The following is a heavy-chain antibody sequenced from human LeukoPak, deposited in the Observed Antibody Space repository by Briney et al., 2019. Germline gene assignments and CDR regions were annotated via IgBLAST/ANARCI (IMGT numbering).Heavy chain of an antibody. D-gene: IGHD5-12*01. CDR2: ISGSGGRT. CDR3: AKDDDWLRFEH. J-gene: IGHJ4*02. V-gene: IGHV3-23*01. Sequence: GSLRLSCAASEFTFSSYSMNWVRQAPGKGLEWVSGISGSGGRTYYADSVKGRFTISRDNSNHMLYLQMNSPIAEDTAIYYCAKDDDWLRFEHWGRGTPVSVSS. CDR1: EFTFSSYS.